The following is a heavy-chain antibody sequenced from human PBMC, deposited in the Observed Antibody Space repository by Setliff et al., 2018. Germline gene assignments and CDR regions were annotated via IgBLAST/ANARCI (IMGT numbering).Heavy chain of an antibody. V-gene: IGHV1-69*13. J-gene: IGHJ4*02. Sequence: SVKVSCKASGGTFNTYAISWVRQAPGQGLEWMGGIIPIFGTTNYAQKFQGRVTITADESTSTVYMELSSLRSEDTAVYYCARDFLGIHIDHGNALDDYWGQGTLVTVSS. CDR2: IIPIFGTT. CDR1: GGTFNTYA. D-gene: IGHD4-17*01. CDR3: ARDFLGIHIDHGNALDDY.